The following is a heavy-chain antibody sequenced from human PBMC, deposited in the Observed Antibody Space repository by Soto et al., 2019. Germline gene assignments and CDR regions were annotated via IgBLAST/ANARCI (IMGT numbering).Heavy chain of an antibody. D-gene: IGHD3-22*01. J-gene: IGHJ4*02. CDR3: ARRPWLSGYYDY. CDR2: IYPADSET. V-gene: IGHV5-51*01. Sequence: PGESLKISCKGSGYSFFSHWIGWVRQMPGKGLELVGIIYPADSETRYSPSFQGQVTISVDKSINTAYLQWSSLKASDTAMYYCARRPWLSGYYDYWGQGTLVTVSS. CDR1: GYSFFSHW.